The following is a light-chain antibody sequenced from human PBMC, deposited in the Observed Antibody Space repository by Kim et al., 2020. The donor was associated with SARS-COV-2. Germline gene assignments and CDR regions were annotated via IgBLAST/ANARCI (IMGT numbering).Light chain of an antibody. CDR3: QQYYSTPPS. Sequence: RATLYCKSSQTVLFTSNNKNYLAWYQQKPGQAPKLLIYWASIRESGVSDRFSGSGSETDFTLPISGLQAEDVAVYYCQQYYSTPPSFGQGTKLEI. CDR1: QTVLFTSNNKNY. V-gene: IGKV4-1*01. J-gene: IGKJ2*03. CDR2: WAS.